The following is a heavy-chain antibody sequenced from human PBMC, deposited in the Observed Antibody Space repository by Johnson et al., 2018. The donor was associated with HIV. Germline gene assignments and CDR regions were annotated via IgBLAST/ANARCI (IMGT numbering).Heavy chain of an antibody. CDR3: ASPRAVAGGGAFDI. V-gene: IGHV3-30*03. CDR2: ISYDGSNK. Sequence: QEQLVESGGGVVQPGRSLRLSCAASGFTFSSYGMHWVRQAPGKGLKWVALISYDGSNKYYADSVKGRFTISRDNSKNTLYLHMNNLRVEDTAVYYCASPRAVAGGGAFDIWGQGTMVTVSS. D-gene: IGHD6-19*01. CDR1: GFTFSSYG. J-gene: IGHJ3*02.